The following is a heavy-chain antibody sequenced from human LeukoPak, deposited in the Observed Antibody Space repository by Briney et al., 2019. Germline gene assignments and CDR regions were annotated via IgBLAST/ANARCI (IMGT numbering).Heavy chain of an antibody. J-gene: IGHJ4*02. CDR1: GFSLSTSGMR. CDR3: ARMVISSYYFDY. D-gene: IGHD3-16*02. V-gene: IGHV2-70*04. Sequence: GPALVKPTQTLTLICTFSGFSLSTSGMRVSWIRQPPGKALEWLARIDWDDDKFYSTSLKTRLTISKDTSKNQVVLTMTNMDPVDTATYYCARMVISSYYFDYWGQGTLVTVSS. CDR2: IDWDDDK.